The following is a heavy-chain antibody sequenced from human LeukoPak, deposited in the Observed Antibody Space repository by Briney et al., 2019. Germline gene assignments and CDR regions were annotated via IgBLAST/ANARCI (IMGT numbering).Heavy chain of an antibody. J-gene: IGHJ4*02. Sequence: SETLSLTCSLCGGSVSIGGDLCRSVRQPRGEGVEWIGYIYYSGSTNYNPSLKSRVTISVDTSKNQFSLKLSSVTAADTAVYYCARDGSGHFDSNGSFGYWGQGTLVTVSS. D-gene: IGHD3-22*01. CDR3: ARDGSGHFDSNGSFGY. CDR2: IYYSGST. CDR1: GGSVSIGGDL. V-gene: IGHV4-61*08.